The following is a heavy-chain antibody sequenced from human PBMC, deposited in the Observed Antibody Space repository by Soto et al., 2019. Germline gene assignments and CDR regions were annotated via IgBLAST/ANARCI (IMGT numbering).Heavy chain of an antibody. J-gene: IGHJ4*02. Sequence: GASVKVSCKASGYTFTSYAMHWVRQAPGQRLEWMGWINAGNGNTKYSQKFQGRVTITRDTSASTAYMELSSLRSEDTAVYYCAREVGRHYGGSERSGVGDWGQGTLVTVSS. CDR1: GYTFTSYA. CDR2: INAGNGNT. D-gene: IGHD2-15*01. V-gene: IGHV1-3*01. CDR3: AREVGRHYGGSERSGVGD.